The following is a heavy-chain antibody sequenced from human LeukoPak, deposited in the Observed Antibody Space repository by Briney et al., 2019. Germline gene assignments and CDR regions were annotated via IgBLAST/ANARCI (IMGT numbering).Heavy chain of an antibody. V-gene: IGHV4-4*07. J-gene: IGHJ4*02. D-gene: IGHD2-2*01. CDR1: GGSISSYY. CDR3: ASSAGYCSSTSCPLFDY. Sequence: SETLSLTCTVSGGSISSYYWSWIRQPAGKGLEWIGRIYTSGSTNYNPSLKSRVTMSVDTSKNQFSLKLSSVTAADTAVYYCASSAGYCSSTSCPLFDYWGQGTLVTVSS. CDR2: IYTSGST.